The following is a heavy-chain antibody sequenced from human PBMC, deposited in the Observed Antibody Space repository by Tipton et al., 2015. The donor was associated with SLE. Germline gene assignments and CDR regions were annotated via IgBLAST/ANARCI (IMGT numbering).Heavy chain of an antibody. Sequence: TLSLTCTVSGGSISSGGYYWIWIRQPPGKGLEWIGYISYGGGTNYNPSLKSRVTISVDPAKNQFSLKLTSVTAADTAVYYCARGMLTWRGAIIGVDVWGQGTSVNVSS. CDR1: GGSISSGGYY. V-gene: IGHV4-61*08. D-gene: IGHD2-8*01. CDR2: ISYGGGT. J-gene: IGHJ6*02. CDR3: ARGMLTWRGAIIGVDV.